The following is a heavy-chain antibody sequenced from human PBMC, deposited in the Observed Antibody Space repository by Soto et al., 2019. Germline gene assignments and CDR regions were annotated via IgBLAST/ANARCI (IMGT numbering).Heavy chain of an antibody. CDR3: ARVDSSGSYFDY. CDR2: IYYTGST. CDR1: GGSISSYY. V-gene: IGHV4-59*01. D-gene: IGHD3-22*01. Sequence: QVQLQESGPGLVKPSETLSLTCTVSGGSISSYYWSWIRQPPGKGLEWIAYIYYTGSTNYHPSLKRRVTLSADTSKNQFSLKLISVTAADTAMYYCARVDSSGSYFDYWGQGTLVTVSS. J-gene: IGHJ4*02.